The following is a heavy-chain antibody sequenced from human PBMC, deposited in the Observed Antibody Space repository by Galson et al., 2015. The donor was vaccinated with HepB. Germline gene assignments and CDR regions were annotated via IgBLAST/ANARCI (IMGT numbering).Heavy chain of an antibody. J-gene: IGHJ6*02. CDR2: IVVGSGNT. V-gene: IGHV1-58*01. CDR3: AALDSGSYEESVDV. CDR1: GFTFTSFA. D-gene: IGHD1-26*01. Sequence: SVKVSCKASGFTFTSFAVQWVRQARGQRLEWIGWIVVGSGNTNYAQKFQERVTITRDMSTSTAYMELSSLRSEDTAVYYCAALDSGSYEESVDVWGQGTTVTVSS.